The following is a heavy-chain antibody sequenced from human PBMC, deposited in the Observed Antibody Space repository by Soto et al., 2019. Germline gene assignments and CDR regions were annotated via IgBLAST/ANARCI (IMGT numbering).Heavy chain of an antibody. V-gene: IGHV2-5*02. CDR3: SHSRCGGDCLRSYSAHDYYGMCV. J-gene: IGHJ6*01. CDR1: GFSLNTGGLG. Sequence: QLTLKESGPTLVKPTQTLTMTCTSSGFSLNTGGLGVGWIRQPPGKALEWLAPIFWDGDKRYSPSLKSSLTCPKHPSTNQVVLTMTKMDPVDTATYYGSHSRCGGDCLRSYSAHDYYGMCVWGQGTTVTLLS. D-gene: IGHD2-21*02. CDR2: IFWDGDK.